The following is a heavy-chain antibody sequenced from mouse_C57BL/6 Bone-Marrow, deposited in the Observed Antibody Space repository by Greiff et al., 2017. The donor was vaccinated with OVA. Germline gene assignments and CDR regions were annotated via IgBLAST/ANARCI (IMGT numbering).Heavy chain of an antibody. Sequence: VQRVESGPGLVQPSQSLSITCTVSGFSLTSYGVHWVRQAPGKGLAWLGVIWSGGSTDYNAAFISRLSISKDNSKSQVFFKMNSLQADDTAIYYCASYYYAMDYWGQGTSVTVSS. CDR3: ASYYYAMDY. V-gene: IGHV2-2*01. CDR2: IWSGGST. CDR1: GFSLTSYG. J-gene: IGHJ4*01.